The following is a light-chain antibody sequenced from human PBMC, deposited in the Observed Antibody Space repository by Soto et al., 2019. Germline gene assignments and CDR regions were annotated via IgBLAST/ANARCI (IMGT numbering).Light chain of an antibody. CDR1: QSVRSS. Sequence: EIVMTQSPATLSVSPGERATLSCRASQSVRSSLAWYQQKPGQAPRLLIYGASNRATGIPDRFSGSGSGTDFTLTISSLQPEDFAVYFCQQYHNRPPWTFGQGTKVDIK. CDR3: QQYHNRPPWT. CDR2: GAS. V-gene: IGKV3D-15*01. J-gene: IGKJ1*01.